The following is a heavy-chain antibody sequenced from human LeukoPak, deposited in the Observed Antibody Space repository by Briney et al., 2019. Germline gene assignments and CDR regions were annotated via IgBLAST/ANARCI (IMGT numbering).Heavy chain of an antibody. D-gene: IGHD4-11*01. CDR1: GYSISSGYY. J-gene: IGHJ2*01. Sequence: SETLSLTCTVSGYSISSGYYWGWIRQPPGKGLEWTGSIYQGGSTYYNPSLKSRVAISVDASRNQFSLRLSSVTAADTAVYYCARGLHRDYIFDLWGRGTLVTVSS. CDR3: ARGLHRDYIFDL. CDR2: IYQGGST. V-gene: IGHV4-38-2*02.